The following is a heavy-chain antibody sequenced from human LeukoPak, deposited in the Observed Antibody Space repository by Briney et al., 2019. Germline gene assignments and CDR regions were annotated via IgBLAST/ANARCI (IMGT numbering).Heavy chain of an antibody. CDR3: ARDYNYYGSGSYHDY. D-gene: IGHD3-10*01. CDR2: IKQDGSEK. J-gene: IGHJ4*02. Sequence: PGGSLRLSCAASGFTFSSYWMSWVRQAPRKGLEWVANIKQDGSEKYYVDSVKGRFTISRDNAKNSLYLQMNSLRAEDTAVYYCARDYNYYGSGSYHDYWGQGTLVTVSS. V-gene: IGHV3-7*01. CDR1: GFTFSSYW.